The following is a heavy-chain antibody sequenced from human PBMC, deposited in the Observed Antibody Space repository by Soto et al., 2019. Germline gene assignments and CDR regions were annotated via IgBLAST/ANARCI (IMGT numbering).Heavy chain of an antibody. D-gene: IGHD5-18*01. CDR2: ISYDGGDK. V-gene: IGHV3-30*18. CDR1: GFTFTSYG. Sequence: AGGSLRLSCGASGFTFTSYGMHWVRQAPGKGLEWVAVISYDGGDKYYADSVKGRFTISRDNSKNTLYLQMNSLRAEDTAMYYCAKREDAAMVKGAFDICGPGTILTV. J-gene: IGHJ3*02. CDR3: AKREDAAMVKGAFDI.